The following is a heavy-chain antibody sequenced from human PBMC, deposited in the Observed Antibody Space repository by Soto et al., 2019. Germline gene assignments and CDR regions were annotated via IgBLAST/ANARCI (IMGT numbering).Heavy chain of an antibody. D-gene: IGHD2-21*01. CDR2: MSYDGTTK. J-gene: IGHJ4*02. V-gene: IGHV3-30-3*01. CDR3: AREVLWSRYFDY. Sequence: QVQLVESGGGVVQPGRSLRLSCAASGFIFSNYVMYWVRQAPGKGLEWVAFMSYDGTTKYYADSVKGRFTISRDNSKNNLYLQMNNLRPEDTGVYYCAREVLWSRYFDYWGQGTLVTFSS. CDR1: GFIFSNYV.